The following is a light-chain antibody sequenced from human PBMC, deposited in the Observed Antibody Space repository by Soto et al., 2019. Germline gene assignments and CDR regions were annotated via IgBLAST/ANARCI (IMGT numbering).Light chain of an antibody. CDR1: QSVSSSF. CDR3: QQRSSWIT. Sequence: EIVLTQSPGTLSLSPGERATLSCRASQSVSSSFLAWYQQKPGQAPRLLIYGASSRATGIPDRFSGSGSGTDFTLTISSLEPEDFAVYYCQQRSSWITFGQGTRLEIE. V-gene: IGKV3D-20*02. CDR2: GAS. J-gene: IGKJ5*01.